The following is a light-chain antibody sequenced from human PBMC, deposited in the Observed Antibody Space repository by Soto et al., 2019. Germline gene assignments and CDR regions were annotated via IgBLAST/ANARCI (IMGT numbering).Light chain of an antibody. CDR1: QSISNY. CDR2: AAS. J-gene: IGKJ1*01. Sequence: DIQMTQSPSSLSASVGDRVTITCRASQSISNYLNWYQQKPGKAPKLLIYAASSMQSGVPSRFSDSGSETDFTLTISSLQPDDSATSYCQQSFSPLWTFGQGTKVEV. V-gene: IGKV1-39*01. CDR3: QQSFSPLWT.